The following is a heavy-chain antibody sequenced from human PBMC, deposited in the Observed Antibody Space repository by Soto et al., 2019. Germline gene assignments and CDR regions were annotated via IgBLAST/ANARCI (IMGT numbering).Heavy chain of an antibody. D-gene: IGHD7-27*01. CDR1: GGSISSGDYC. CDR3: ARTVSLGLYFDY. V-gene: IGHV4-30-4*01. CDR2: IYYSGST. J-gene: IGHJ4*02. Sequence: PSETLSLTCTVSGGSISSGDYCWSWIRQPPGKGLEWIGYIYYSGSTYYNPSLKSRVTISVDTSKNQFSLKLSSVTAADTAVYYCARTVSLGLYFDYWGQGTLVTVSS.